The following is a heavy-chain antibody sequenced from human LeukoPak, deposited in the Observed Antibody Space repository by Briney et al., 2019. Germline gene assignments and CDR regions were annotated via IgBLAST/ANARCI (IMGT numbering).Heavy chain of an antibody. J-gene: IGHJ6*02. CDR3: ARWTYSSGFSGMDV. D-gene: IGHD6-19*01. Sequence: SETLSLTCTVSGGSISSGGYYWSWIRQHPGKGLEWIGYIYYSGSTNYNPSLKSRVTISVDTSKNQFSLKLSSVTAADTAVYYCARWTYSSGFSGMDVWGQGTTVTVSS. CDR2: IYYSGST. CDR1: GGSISSGGYY. V-gene: IGHV4-61*08.